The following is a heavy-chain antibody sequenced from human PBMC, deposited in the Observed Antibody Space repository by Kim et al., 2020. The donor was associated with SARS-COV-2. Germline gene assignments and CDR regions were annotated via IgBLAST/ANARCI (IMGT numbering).Heavy chain of an antibody. D-gene: IGHD1-1*01. CDR3: AKGGRPETPYNRFDL. V-gene: IGHV3-30*18. CDR1: GFTFTSYA. CDR2: ASHDGKND. Sequence: GGSLRLSCAASGFTFTSYAMHWVRQAAGKGLEWVAVASHDGKNDFYGNSVKGRFTISRDSSKNTLYLQMNSLRTEDTSVYYCAKGGRPETPYNRFDLWGQGTLVIVSS. J-gene: IGHJ5*02.